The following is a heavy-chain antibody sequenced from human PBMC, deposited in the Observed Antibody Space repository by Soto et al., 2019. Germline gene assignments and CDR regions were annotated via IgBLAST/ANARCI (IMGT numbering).Heavy chain of an antibody. CDR1: GYTFTSYG. Sequence: QVQLVQSGAEVKKPGASVKVSCKASGYTFTSYGISWVRQAPGQGLEWMGWISAYNGNTNYAQKLQGRVTMTTDTSTGTDYTELRSLRADDTAVYYYARDRGAYGMDVWGKGTTVTVPS. V-gene: IGHV1-18*01. J-gene: IGHJ6*04. CDR3: ARDRGAYGMDV. CDR2: ISAYNGNT.